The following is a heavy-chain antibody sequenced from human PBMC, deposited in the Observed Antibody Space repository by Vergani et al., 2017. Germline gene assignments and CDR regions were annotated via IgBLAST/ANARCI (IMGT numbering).Heavy chain of an antibody. Sequence: QVQLQESGPGLVKPSQTLSLTCTVSGGSISSGGYYWSWIRQHPGKGLEWIGYIYYSGSTYYNPSLKSRVTISVDTSKNQFSLKLSSVTAADTAVYYCERDIVDRAARPSIAVWGQGTLVTVSS. J-gene: IGHJ4*02. CDR3: ERDIVDRAARPSIAV. CDR1: GGSISSGGYY. D-gene: IGHD6-6*01. V-gene: IGHV4-31*03. CDR2: IYYSGST.